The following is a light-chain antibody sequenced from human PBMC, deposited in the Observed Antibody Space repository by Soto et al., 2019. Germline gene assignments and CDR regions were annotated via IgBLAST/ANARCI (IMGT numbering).Light chain of an antibody. J-gene: IGKJ1*01. V-gene: IGKV3-15*01. CDR2: GAS. Sequence: IVMTQSPATLSVSPGERATLSCRASQSVSSTLAWYQQKPGQAPRLLIYGASTSATGIPARFSGSGSGTECTITSSSLPSEDFAVYYCQQDNNWPPMALGQGTKVEIK. CDR3: QQDNNWPPMA. CDR1: QSVSST.